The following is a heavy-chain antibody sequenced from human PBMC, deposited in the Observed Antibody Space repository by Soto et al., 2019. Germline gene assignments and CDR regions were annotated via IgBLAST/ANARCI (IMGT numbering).Heavy chain of an antibody. V-gene: IGHV3-15*01. Sequence: PGGSLRLSCAASGFIFSNAWMSWVRQAPGKGLEWVGRIKSRADGTTIDYAAPVKGRFTISRDDSKSIAYLQMNSLKTEDTAVYFCVRLKEYSGYADLDYWGQGTRVTVSS. J-gene: IGHJ4*02. CDR3: VRLKEYSGYADLDY. CDR2: IKSRADGTTI. CDR1: GFIFSNAW. D-gene: IGHD5-12*01.